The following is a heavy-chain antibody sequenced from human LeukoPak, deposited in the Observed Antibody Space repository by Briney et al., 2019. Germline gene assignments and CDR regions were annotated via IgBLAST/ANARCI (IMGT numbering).Heavy chain of an antibody. V-gene: IGHV1-2*02. Sequence: AASVKVSCEASGYTFTGYYMHWVRQAPGQGLEWMGWINPNSGGTNYAQKFQGRVTMTRDTSISTAYMELSRLRSDDTAVYYCARDPRYCSSTSCQEYYYYYYMDVWGKGTTVTVSS. CDR3: ARDPRYCSSTSCQEYYYYYYMDV. J-gene: IGHJ6*03. CDR1: GYTFTGYY. CDR2: INPNSGGT. D-gene: IGHD2-2*01.